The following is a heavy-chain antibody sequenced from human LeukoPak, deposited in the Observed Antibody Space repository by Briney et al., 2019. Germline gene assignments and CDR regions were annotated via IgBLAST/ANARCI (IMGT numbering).Heavy chain of an antibody. CDR2: IRNKANSYTT. Sequence: GGSLRLSCAASGFTFSDHYMDWVRQAPGKGLEWVGRIRNKANSYTTEYAASVRGRFPISRDDPMSVLYLQMKSLKTENTAVYFCARGCGPGTCRGYRSGWSADYWGQGTLVTVSS. D-gene: IGHD6-19*01. CDR1: GFTFSDHY. V-gene: IGHV3-72*01. J-gene: IGHJ4*02. CDR3: ARGCGPGTCRGYRSGWSADY.